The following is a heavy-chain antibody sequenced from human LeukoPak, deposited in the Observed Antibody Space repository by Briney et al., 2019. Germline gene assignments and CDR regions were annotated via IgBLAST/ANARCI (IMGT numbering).Heavy chain of an antibody. Sequence: NTSETLSLTCTASGGSIGSDYWSWIRQPPGKGLEWIGYINYSGSTNYNPSPKSRVTISVDTSKNQFSLKLSSVTAADTAVYYCARMVAARPYYMDVWGKGTTVTVSS. V-gene: IGHV4-59*01. CDR2: INYSGST. J-gene: IGHJ6*03. CDR1: GGSIGSDY. D-gene: IGHD2-15*01. CDR3: ARMVAARPYYMDV.